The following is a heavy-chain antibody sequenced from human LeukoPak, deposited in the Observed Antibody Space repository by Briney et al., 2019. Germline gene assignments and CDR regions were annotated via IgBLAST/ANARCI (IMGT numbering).Heavy chain of an antibody. J-gene: IGHJ5*02. Sequence: ASVKVSCKASGGTFSSYAISWVRQAPGQGLEWMGRIIPIFGTANYAQKFQGRVTITTDESTSTAYMELSSLRSEDTAVYYCARSRGSVGNWFAPWGQGTLVTVSS. CDR3: ARSRGSVGNWFAP. D-gene: IGHD1-26*01. CDR1: GGTFSSYA. CDR2: IIPIFGTA. V-gene: IGHV1-69*05.